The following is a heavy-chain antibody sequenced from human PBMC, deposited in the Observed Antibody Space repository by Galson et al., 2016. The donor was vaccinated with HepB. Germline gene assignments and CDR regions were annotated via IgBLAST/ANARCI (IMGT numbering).Heavy chain of an antibody. CDR1: EYSFSTYW. J-gene: IGHJ4*02. CDR3: ARRGESGGFPGYFDS. CDR2: IYPGDSSM. D-gene: IGHD1-26*01. V-gene: IGHV5-51*01. Sequence: QSGAEVKKPGESLKISCRGSEYSFSTYWIAWVRQMPGKGLEWMGIIYPGDSSMRYSPSLQGQFTMSADKSISIAYLELRSLRASDTAMYYCARRGESGGFPGYFDSWGQGTLVTVSS.